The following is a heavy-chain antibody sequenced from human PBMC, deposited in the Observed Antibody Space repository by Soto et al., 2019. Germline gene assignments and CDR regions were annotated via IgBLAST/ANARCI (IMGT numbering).Heavy chain of an antibody. Sequence: ASVKVSCKASGYTFTSYAMHWVRQVPGQRLEWMGWINAGNGNTKYSQKFQGRVTITRDTSASTAYMELSSLRSEDTAVYYFARSLSDIFTGSVYNWLDPWGQGTLVTVSS. CDR1: GYTFTSYA. V-gene: IGHV1-3*01. CDR3: ARSLSDIFTGSVYNWLDP. D-gene: IGHD3-9*01. J-gene: IGHJ5*02. CDR2: INAGNGNT.